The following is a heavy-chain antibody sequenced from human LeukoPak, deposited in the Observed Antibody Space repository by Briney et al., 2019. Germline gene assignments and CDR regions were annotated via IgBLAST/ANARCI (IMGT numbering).Heavy chain of an antibody. CDR3: AKASGRSAYGLDY. D-gene: IGHD3-16*01. CDR1: GFTFSDYG. J-gene: IGHJ4*02. CDR2: IRYDGTKK. Sequence: GGSLRLSCVAAGFTFSDYGMHWVRQAPGKGLERVAFIRYDGTKKYYADSVKGRFTISRDDSKNTVYLQMYSLRPEDTAVYYCAKASGRSAYGLDYWGQGTLVTVFS. V-gene: IGHV3-30*02.